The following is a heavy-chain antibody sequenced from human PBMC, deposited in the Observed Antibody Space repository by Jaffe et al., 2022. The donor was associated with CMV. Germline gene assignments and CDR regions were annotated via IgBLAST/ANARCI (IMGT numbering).Heavy chain of an antibody. CDR1: GGTFTSYA. CDR3: AKSLGGSYRLDALDI. Sequence: QVQMVQSGAEVKIPGSSVKVSCWASGGTFTSYAISWLRQAPGQGLEWMGGIIPVAGTVNYAPKFQGGLTITADDSTSTAYMELSSLKSQDTAVYYCAKSLGGSYRLDALDIWGQGTTVTVSS. J-gene: IGHJ3*02. D-gene: IGHD1-26*01. V-gene: IGHV1-69*01. CDR2: IIPVAGTV.